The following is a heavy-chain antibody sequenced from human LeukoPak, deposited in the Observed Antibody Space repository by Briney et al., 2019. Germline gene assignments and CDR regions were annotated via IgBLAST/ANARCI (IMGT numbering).Heavy chain of an antibody. J-gene: IGHJ3*02. CDR1: GLPFCSYE. CDR2: ISSSGSTI. Sequence: GGPLRLSCAASGLPFCSYEVHWVREAPGEGVEWVSYISSSGSTIYYADSVKGSFPISRDNAKNSLYLQMNSLRAEDTAVYYCARDTYYAFDIWGQGTMVTVSS. D-gene: IGHD1-26*01. CDR3: ARDTYYAFDI. V-gene: IGHV3-48*03.